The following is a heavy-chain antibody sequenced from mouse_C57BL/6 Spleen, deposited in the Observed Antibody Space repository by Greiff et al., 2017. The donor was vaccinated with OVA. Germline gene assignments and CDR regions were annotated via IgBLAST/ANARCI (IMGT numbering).Heavy chain of an antibody. V-gene: IGHV5-17*01. Sequence: EVQLVESGGGLVQPGGSLKLSCAASGFTFSDYGMHWVRQAPEKGLAWVAYISSGSSTIYYADTVKGRFIISRDNAKNTMFLQMTSLSSEDTAIYYCARGERRDAMDYWGQGTSVTVSS. J-gene: IGHJ4*01. CDR3: ARGERRDAMDY. CDR2: ISSGSSTI. CDR1: GFTFSDYG.